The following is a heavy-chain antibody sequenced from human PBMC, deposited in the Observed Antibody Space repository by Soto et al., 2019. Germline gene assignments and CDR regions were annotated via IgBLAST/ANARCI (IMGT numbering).Heavy chain of an antibody. V-gene: IGHV4-4*02. Sequence: QVQLQESGPGLVRPSGTLSLTCAVSGDSINSNYCWTWVRQPPGKGLEWIADIYYSGGTSYNPSLANRVTISVDQSNSQLSLVLPSGTDADTAMYYWAWDTGWGLGYWGQGTLVTVSS. D-gene: IGHD6-19*01. CDR1: GDSINSNYC. J-gene: IGHJ4*02. CDR2: IYYSGGT. CDR3: AWDTGWGLGY.